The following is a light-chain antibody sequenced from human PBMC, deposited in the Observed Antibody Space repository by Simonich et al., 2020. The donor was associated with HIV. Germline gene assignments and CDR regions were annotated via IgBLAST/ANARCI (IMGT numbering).Light chain of an antibody. J-gene: IGKJ3*01. Sequence: DIQMTQSPSYLSASVGDRVTITCRASQSISSYLNWYQQKPGKAPKLLIYAASSLQSGVPSRFSVSGSGTDFTLTISSLQPEDFATYYCQQSYSTRFTFGPGTKVDIK. CDR2: AAS. CDR3: QQSYSTRFT. CDR1: QSISSY. V-gene: IGKV1-39*01.